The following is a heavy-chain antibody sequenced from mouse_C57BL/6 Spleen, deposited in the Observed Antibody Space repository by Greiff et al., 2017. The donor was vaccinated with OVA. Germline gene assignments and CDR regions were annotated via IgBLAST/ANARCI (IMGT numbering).Heavy chain of an antibody. CDR2: IYPGDGDT. Sequence: VQLQQSGPELVKPGASVKISCKASGYAFSSSWMNWVKQRPGQGLEWIGRIYPGDGDTNYNGKFKGKATLTADKSSSTAYMQLSSLTSEDSAVYFCAKSWVYAMDYWGQGTSVTVSS. CDR1: GYAFSSSW. J-gene: IGHJ4*01. V-gene: IGHV1-82*01. CDR3: AKSWVYAMDY.